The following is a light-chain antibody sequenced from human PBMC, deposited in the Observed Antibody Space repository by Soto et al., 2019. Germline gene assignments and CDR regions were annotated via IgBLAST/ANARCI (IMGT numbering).Light chain of an antibody. CDR3: LHYNDWQRT. Sequence: EMVMTPSPATLSVSPGDRATLSCSVSQSVSSTLAWYQQKPGQAPRLLIYGVSTRATGIPARFSGSGSGTEFTLSISSLQSEDFAVYYCLHYNDWQRTSGQGTKVDIK. CDR1: QSVSST. CDR2: GVS. J-gene: IGKJ1*01. V-gene: IGKV3-15*01.